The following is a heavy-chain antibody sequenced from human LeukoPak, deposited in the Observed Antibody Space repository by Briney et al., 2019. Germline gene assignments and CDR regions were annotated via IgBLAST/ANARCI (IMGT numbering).Heavy chain of an antibody. V-gene: IGHV3-30*18. CDR1: GFTFSSYG. CDR2: ISYDGSNK. D-gene: IGHD1-26*01. CDR3: AKSPSGRSRISRFDY. Sequence: GESLRLSCAASGFTFSSYGMHWVRQAPGKGLEWVAVISYDGSNKYYADSVNGRFTISRDNSKNTLSLQMNSLRAEDTAVYYCAKSPSGRSRISRFDYWGQGILVTVSS. J-gene: IGHJ4*02.